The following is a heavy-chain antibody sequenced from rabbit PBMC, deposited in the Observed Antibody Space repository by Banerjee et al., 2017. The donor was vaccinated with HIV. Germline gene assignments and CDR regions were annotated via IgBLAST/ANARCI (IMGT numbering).Heavy chain of an antibody. J-gene: IGHJ2*01. D-gene: IGHD1-1*01. CDR3: ARNYVNAFDP. Sequence: QEQLVEYGGDLVQPEGSLTLTCKASGFSFSNKAVMCWVRQAPGKGLEWIACINAVTGKAVYANWAKGRFTISRTSSTTVTLQMTSLTAADTATYFCARNYVNAFDPWGPGTLVTVS. CDR1: GFSFSNKAV. CDR2: INAVTGKA. V-gene: IGHV1S45*01.